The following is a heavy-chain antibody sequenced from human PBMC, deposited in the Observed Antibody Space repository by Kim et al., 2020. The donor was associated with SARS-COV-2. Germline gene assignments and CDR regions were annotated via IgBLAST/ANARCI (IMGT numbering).Heavy chain of an antibody. Sequence: SVKVSCKASGGTFSSYAISWVRQAPGQGLEWMGRIIPILGIANYAQKFQGRVTITADKSTSTAYMELSSLRSEDTAVYYCARSGGYCSSTSCYEGILTGYLDVWGQGTTVTVSS. J-gene: IGHJ6*02. CDR3: ARSGGYCSSTSCYEGILTGYLDV. V-gene: IGHV1-69*04. CDR2: IIPILGIA. D-gene: IGHD2-2*01. CDR1: GGTFSSYA.